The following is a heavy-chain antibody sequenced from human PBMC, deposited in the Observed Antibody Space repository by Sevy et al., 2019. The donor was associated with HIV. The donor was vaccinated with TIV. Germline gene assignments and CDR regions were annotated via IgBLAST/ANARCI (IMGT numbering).Heavy chain of an antibody. CDR1: GFTFSSYS. CDR3: ARDTRAFDAFDI. V-gene: IGHV3-21*01. CDR2: ISSSSSCI. D-gene: IGHD2-15*01. Sequence: GGSLRLSCAASGFTFSSYSMNWVRQAPGKGLEWVSSISSSSSCIYYADSVKGRFTISRDNAKNSLYLQMNSLRAEDTAVYYCARDTRAFDAFDIWGQGTMVTVSS. J-gene: IGHJ3*02.